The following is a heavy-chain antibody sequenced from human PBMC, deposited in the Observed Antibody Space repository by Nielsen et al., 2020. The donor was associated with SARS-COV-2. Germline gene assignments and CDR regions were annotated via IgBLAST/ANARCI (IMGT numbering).Heavy chain of an antibody. CDR3: ATDSSGWYVFDY. Sequence: GESLKISCAASGFTFSSYGMHWVRQAPGKGLEWVAVIWYDGSNKYYADSVKGRFTISRDNSKNTLYLQMNSLRAEDTAVYYCATDSSGWYVFDYWGQGTLVTVSS. D-gene: IGHD6-19*01. V-gene: IGHV3-33*01. CDR1: GFTFSSYG. J-gene: IGHJ4*02. CDR2: IWYDGSNK.